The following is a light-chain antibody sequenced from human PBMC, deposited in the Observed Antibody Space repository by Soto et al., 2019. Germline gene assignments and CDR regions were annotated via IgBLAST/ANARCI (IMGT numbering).Light chain of an antibody. V-gene: IGKV3-15*01. CDR2: GAS. CDR3: QQSYSTPIT. Sequence: EIVRTQSPATLSVSPGERATLSCRASQSVSSNLAWYQQKPGQAPRLLIYGASTRATGIPSRFSGSGSGTEFTLTISSLQPEDFVTYYCQQSYSTPITFGQGTRLEIK. CDR1: QSVSSN. J-gene: IGKJ5*01.